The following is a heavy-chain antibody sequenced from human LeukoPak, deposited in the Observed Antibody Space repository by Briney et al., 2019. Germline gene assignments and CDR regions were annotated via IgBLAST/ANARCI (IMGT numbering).Heavy chain of an antibody. CDR3: ARFLEGPRGY. CDR2: IHHSGST. D-gene: IGHD3-10*01. V-gene: IGHV4-30-2*01. J-gene: IGHJ4*02. Sequence: SETLSLTCAVSGGSISSGGYSWSWIRQPPGKGLEWIGYIHHSGSTYYNPSLKSRVTISVDTSKNQFSLKLSSVTAADTAVYYCARFLEGPRGYWGQGTLVTVSS. CDR1: GGSISSGGYS.